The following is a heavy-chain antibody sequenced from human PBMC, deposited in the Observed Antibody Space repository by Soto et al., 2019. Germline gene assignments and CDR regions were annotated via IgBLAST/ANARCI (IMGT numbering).Heavy chain of an antibody. V-gene: IGHV3-23*01. CDR3: ATISDRGIAAALDS. D-gene: IGHD6-13*01. CDR1: TFTFTDYA. J-gene: IGHJ4*02. CDR2: ISGSGVTT. Sequence: EVQLLESGGWLVRPGGSLRLSCVASTFTFTDYAMSWVRQAPGEGLEWVSGISGSGVTTYYAESVKGRFSISRDNSKNTLYLHLNNLRVEDTAIYYCATISDRGIAAALDSWGQGTLVTVYS.